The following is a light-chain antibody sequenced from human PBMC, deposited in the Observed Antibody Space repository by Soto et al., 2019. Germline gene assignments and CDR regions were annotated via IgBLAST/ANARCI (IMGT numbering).Light chain of an antibody. CDR1: QSVSSN. CDR2: GAS. V-gene: IGKV3-15*01. CDR3: QQYNNWPPVYT. J-gene: IGKJ2*01. Sequence: EIVMTQSPATLSVSPGERATLSCRASQSVSSNLAWYQQKPGQAPRLLIYGASTRATGMPARFSGSGSGTEFTLTISSLQSEDFAVYFCQQYNNWPPVYTFGQGTKLEIK.